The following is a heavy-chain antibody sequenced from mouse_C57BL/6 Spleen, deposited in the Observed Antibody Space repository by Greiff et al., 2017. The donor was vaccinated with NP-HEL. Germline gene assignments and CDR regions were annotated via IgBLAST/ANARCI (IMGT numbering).Heavy chain of an antibody. D-gene: IGHD2-5*01. CDR2: ISSGSSTI. V-gene: IGHV5-17*01. CDR3: ARPAYYSTYYFDY. CDR1: GFTFSDYG. Sequence: EVKLMESGGGLVKPGGSLKLSCAASGFTFSDYGMHWVRQAPEKGLEWVAYISSGSSTIYYADTVKGRFTISRDNAKNTLFLQMTSLRSEDTAMYYCARPAYYSTYYFDYWGQGTTLTVSS. J-gene: IGHJ2*01.